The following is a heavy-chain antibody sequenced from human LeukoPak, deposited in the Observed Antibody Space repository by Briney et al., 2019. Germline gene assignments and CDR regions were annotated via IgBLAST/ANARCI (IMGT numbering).Heavy chain of an antibody. V-gene: IGHV4-34*01. Sequence: SETLSLTCAVYGGSFSGYYWSWIRQPPGKGLEWIGEINHSGSTNYNPSLKSRVTISVDTSKNQFSLKLSSVTAADTAVHYCARRAAAQPRWGQGTLVTVSS. J-gene: IGHJ4*02. CDR3: ARRAAAQPR. CDR1: GGSFSGYY. D-gene: IGHD6-13*01. CDR2: INHSGST.